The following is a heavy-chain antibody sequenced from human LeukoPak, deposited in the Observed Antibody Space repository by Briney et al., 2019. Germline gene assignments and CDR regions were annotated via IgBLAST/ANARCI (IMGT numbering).Heavy chain of an antibody. CDR1: GFIVSDYY. V-gene: IGHV3-66*03. Sequence: GGPLRLSCAVSGFIVSDYYMSWVRQAPGKGLEWVGLIRDSGEAFYADFARGRFAISRDESENTFYLQMNSLRVEDTAVYFCARDRAANQDWVEFDPWGQGTPVIVSS. CDR3: ARDRAANQDWVEFDP. J-gene: IGHJ5*02. D-gene: IGHD3/OR15-3a*01. CDR2: IRDSGEA.